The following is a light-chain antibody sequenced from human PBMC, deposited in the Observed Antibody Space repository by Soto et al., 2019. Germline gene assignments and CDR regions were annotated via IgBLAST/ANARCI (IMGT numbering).Light chain of an antibody. CDR3: SSYSGSTPYV. V-gene: IGLV2-8*01. J-gene: IGLJ1*01. CDR1: SSDVGGYNY. CDR2: EVS. Sequence: QSVLTQPPSASGSPGQSVTISCTGTSSDVGGYNYVSWYQQHPGKAPKLMIYEVSKRPSGVPDRFSGSKSGNTASLTVSGLQAEDEADYYCSSYSGSTPYVFGPGTKVTV.